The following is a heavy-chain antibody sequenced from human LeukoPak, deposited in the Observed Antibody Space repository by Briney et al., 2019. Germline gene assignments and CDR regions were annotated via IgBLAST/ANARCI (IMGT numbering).Heavy chain of an antibody. CDR2: ISSSGSTI. Sequence: GGSLRLSCAASGFTFSSYEMNWVRQAPGKGLEWVSYISSSGSTIYYADSVKGRFTISRDNAKNSLYLQMNSLRAEDTAVYYCAELGITVIGGVWGKGTTVTVSS. CDR3: AELGITVIGGV. J-gene: IGHJ6*04. CDR1: GFTFSSYE. D-gene: IGHD3-10*02. V-gene: IGHV3-48*03.